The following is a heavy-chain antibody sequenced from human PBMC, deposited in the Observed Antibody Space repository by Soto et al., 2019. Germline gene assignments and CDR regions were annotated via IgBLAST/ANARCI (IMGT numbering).Heavy chain of an antibody. CDR2: IYHCGTT. V-gene: IGHV4-4*02. Sequence: QVLLQESGPGLVKPSGTLSLTCTVSHFSVTNNQYWCWVRQSPGKTLQWIGEIYHCGTTYYNPSLSRRLIISTNKSKNQISPSVTLMTAADTAVDYCARDCRYCTDSGCSNMRDAFYVWGQGTLVTVSS. J-gene: IGHJ3*01. CDR1: HFSVTNNQY. D-gene: IGHD2-8*02. CDR3: ARDCRYCTDSGCSNMRDAFYV.